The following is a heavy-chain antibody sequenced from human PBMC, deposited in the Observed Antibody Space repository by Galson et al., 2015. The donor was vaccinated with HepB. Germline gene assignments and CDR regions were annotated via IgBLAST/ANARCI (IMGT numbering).Heavy chain of an antibody. CDR3: AKPARLRWPNPPDY. D-gene: IGHD4-23*01. V-gene: IGHV3-30*18. CDR2: ISYDGSNK. J-gene: IGHJ4*02. CDR1: GFTFSSYG. Sequence: SLRLSCAASGFTFSSYGMHWVRQAPGKGLEWVAVISYDGSNKYYADSVKGRFTISRDNSKNTLYLQMNSLRAEDTAVYYCAKPARLRWPNPPDYWGQGTLVTVSS.